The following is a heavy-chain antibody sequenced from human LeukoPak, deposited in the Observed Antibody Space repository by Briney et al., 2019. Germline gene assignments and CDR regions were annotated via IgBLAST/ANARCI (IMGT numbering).Heavy chain of an antibody. CDR3: ARAEWDSNYPYYFDY. D-gene: IGHD4-11*01. V-gene: IGHV4-61*02. CDR2: IYTSGST. CDR1: GGSISSGSYY. J-gene: IGHJ4*02. Sequence: SETLSLTCTVSGGSISSGSYYWSWIRQPAGKGLEWIGRIYTSGSTNYNPSLKSRVTISVDTSKNQFSLKLSSVTAADTAVYYCARAEWDSNYPYYFDYWGQGTLVTVSS.